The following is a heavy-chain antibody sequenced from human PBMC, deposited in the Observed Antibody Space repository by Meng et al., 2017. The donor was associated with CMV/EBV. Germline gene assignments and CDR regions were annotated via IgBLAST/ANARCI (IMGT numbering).Heavy chain of an antibody. J-gene: IGHJ1*01. CDR3: ASSSVDIHFQH. CDR2: TRNRVNSYTT. V-gene: IGHV3-72*01. Sequence: GGSLRLSYAASGFTFSDHYMDWVRQAPGKGLEWVGRTRNRVNSYTTEYAASVKGRFTISREDSKNSLYLQMNSLKTEDTALYYCASSSVDIHFQHWGQGTLVTVSS. CDR1: GFTFSDHY. D-gene: IGHD2-2*01.